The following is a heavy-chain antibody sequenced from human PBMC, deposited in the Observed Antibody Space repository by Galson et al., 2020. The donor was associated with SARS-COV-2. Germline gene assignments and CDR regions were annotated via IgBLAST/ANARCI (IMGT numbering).Heavy chain of an antibody. CDR3: AKDRSIVLMVYAIGSGGMDV. CDR2: ISYDGSNK. D-gene: IGHD2-8*01. CDR1: GFTFSSYG. Sequence: GESLKISCADSGFTFSSYGMHWVRQAPGKGLEWVAVISYDGSNKYYADSVKGRFTISRDNSKNTLYLQMNSLRAEDTAVYYCAKDRSIVLMVYAIGSGGMDVWGQGTTVTVSS. V-gene: IGHV3-30*18. J-gene: IGHJ6*02.